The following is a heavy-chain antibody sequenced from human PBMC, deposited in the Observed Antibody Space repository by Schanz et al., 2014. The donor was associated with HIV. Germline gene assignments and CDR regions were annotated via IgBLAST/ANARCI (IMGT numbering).Heavy chain of an antibody. CDR3: AKGLTIWLQPPFDY. CDR2: IRGSGVST. Sequence: VQLVESGGDLVKPGGSLRLSCTASGFSFSDYHMSWIRQAPGKGLGWVSSIRGSGVSTFYAGSVKGRFAISRDKSKNTLYLQMNSLRVEDTAVYYCAKGLTIWLQPPFDYWGQGTLVTVSS. J-gene: IGHJ4*02. V-gene: IGHV3-23*04. CDR1: GFSFSDYH. D-gene: IGHD5-12*01.